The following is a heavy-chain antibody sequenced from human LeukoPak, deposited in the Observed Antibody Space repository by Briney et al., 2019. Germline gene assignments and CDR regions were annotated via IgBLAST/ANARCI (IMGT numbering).Heavy chain of an antibody. CDR1: GFTFTGHW. V-gene: IGHV3-7*01. CDR2: MSQDGSEK. D-gene: IGHD3-10*01. Sequence: GGSLRLSCAASGFTFTGHWMAWVRQAPGKGLEWVANMSQDGSEKYYVDSVKGRFTISRDNAKTSVYLQTNSLRVEDTAVYYCARDLRGVFDFWGQGTLVTVAS. J-gene: IGHJ4*02. CDR3: ARDLRGVFDF.